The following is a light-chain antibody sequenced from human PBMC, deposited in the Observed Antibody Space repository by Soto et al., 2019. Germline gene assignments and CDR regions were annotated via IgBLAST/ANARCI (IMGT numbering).Light chain of an antibody. CDR2: GAS. V-gene: IGKV3-15*01. CDR3: QQYNNWLRRT. CDR1: QSVSSN. Sequence: EIVMTQSPATLSVSPAERATLSCRASQSVSSNLAWYQQKPGQAPRLLIYGASTRATGIPARFSGSGSGTEFTLTISSLQSEDFAVYYCQQYNNWLRRTFGQGTKVEIK. J-gene: IGKJ1*01.